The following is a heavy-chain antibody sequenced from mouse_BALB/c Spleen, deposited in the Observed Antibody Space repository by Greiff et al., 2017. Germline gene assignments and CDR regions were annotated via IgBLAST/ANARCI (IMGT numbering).Heavy chain of an antibody. CDR2: IWAGGST. J-gene: IGHJ3*01. Sequence: VQVVESGPGLVAPSQSLSITCTVSGFSLTSYGVHWVRQPPGKGLEWLGVIWAGGSTNYNSALMSRLSISKDNSKSQVFLKMNSLQTDDTAMYYCARDRDDGYYAWFAYWGQGTLVTVSA. D-gene: IGHD2-3*01. V-gene: IGHV2-9*02. CDR3: ARDRDDGYYAWFAY. CDR1: GFSLTSYG.